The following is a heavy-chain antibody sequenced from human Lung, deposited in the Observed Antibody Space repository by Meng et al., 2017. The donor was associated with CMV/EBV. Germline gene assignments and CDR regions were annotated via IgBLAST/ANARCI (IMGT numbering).Heavy chain of an antibody. CDR1: GGSISSGGFY. V-gene: IGHV4-31*03. Sequence: QVQLQESGPGLVKPSQTLSLTCPVPGGSISSGGFYWSWIRQHPGKGLEWIGYIYYSGSTYYNPSLRSRVAISIDTSKNQFSLKLTSVTAADTAVYFCARTNYGDYNWFDPWGQGTLVTVSS. J-gene: IGHJ5*02. CDR3: ARTNYGDYNWFDP. D-gene: IGHD4-17*01. CDR2: IYYSGST.